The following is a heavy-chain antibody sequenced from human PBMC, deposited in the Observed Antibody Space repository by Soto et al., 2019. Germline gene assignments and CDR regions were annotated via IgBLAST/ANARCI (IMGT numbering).Heavy chain of an antibody. J-gene: IGHJ4*02. V-gene: IGHV3-23*01. CDR3: AKHAIGDSSGWYSSDFDY. Sequence: LRLSCAASGFTFSSYAMSWVRQAPGKGLEWVSAISGSGGSTYYADSVKGRFTISRDNSKNTLYLQMNSLRAEDTAVYYCAKHAIGDSSGWYSSDFDYGAPATLINAPS. CDR1: GFTFSSYA. D-gene: IGHD6-19*01. CDR2: ISGSGGST.